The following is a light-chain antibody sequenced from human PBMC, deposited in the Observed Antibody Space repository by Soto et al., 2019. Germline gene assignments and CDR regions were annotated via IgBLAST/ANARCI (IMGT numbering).Light chain of an antibody. CDR2: GAS. Sequence: DIQMTQSPSTLSASVGDRVTITCRASQSISSRLAWYQQKPGKAPNLLIYGASSLESGVPSRFSGSGSGTEFTLSISRLQPDDFATYYCQQYNTYSRTFGQGTKVEIK. CDR3: QQYNTYSRT. V-gene: IGKV1-5*01. CDR1: QSISSR. J-gene: IGKJ1*01.